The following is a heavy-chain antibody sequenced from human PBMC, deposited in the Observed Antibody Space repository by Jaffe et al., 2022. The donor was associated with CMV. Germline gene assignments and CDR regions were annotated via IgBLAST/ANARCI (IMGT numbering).Heavy chain of an antibody. CDR2: INHSGST. D-gene: IGHD3-9*01. CDR1: GGSFSGYY. V-gene: IGHV4-34*01. J-gene: IGHJ4*02. Sequence: QVQLQQWGAGLLKPSETLSLTCAVYGGSFSGYYWSWIRQPPGKGLEWIGEINHSGSTNYNPSLKSRVTISVDTSKNQFSLKLSSVTAADTAVYYCARAPRWTSYDIRLSFFDYWGQGTLVTVSS. CDR3: ARAPRWTSYDIRLSFFDY.